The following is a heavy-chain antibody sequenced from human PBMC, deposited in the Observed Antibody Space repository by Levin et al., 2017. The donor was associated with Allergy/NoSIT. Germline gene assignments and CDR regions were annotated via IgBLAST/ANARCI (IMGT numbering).Heavy chain of an antibody. Sequence: NPSETLSLTCAVSGGSISSGGYSWSWIRQPPGKGLEWIGNIYLSGSTNDNPSLKSRVTMSVDRSKNQFSLKLSYVTAADTAVYYCARVAGYSYGYYFDYWAREPWSPSPQ. CDR1: GGSISSGGYS. CDR2: IYLSGST. D-gene: IGHD5-18*01. CDR3: ARVAGYSYGYYFDY. V-gene: IGHV4-30-2*01. J-gene: IGHJ4*02.